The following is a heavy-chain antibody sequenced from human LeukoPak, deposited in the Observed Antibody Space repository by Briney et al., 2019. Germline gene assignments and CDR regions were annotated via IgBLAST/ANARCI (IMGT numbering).Heavy chain of an antibody. V-gene: IGHV3-23*01. CDR3: AKKMTITGWLYYFDY. Sequence: GGSLRLSCAVSGFTFSSYAMSWVRQAPGRGLEWVSAISDSGDSTYYADSVKGRFTVSRDNSKNTLYLQMNSMTAEDTAVYYCAKKMTITGWLYYFDYWGQGTLVTVSS. CDR1: GFTFSSYA. J-gene: IGHJ4*02. CDR2: ISDSGDST. D-gene: IGHD5-24*01.